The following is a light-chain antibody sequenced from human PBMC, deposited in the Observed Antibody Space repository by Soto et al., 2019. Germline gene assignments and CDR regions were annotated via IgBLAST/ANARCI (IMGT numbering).Light chain of an antibody. CDR1: SSDVGSYNL. V-gene: IGLV2-23*01. Sequence: QSALTQPASVSGSPGQSITISCTGTSSDVGSYNLVSWYQQYPGKAPKLMIYEGSQRPSGVSHRFSGSKSGNTASLTTSGLQAEDEADYYCCSYAGSTTLMFGGGTQLTVL. CDR3: CSYAGSTTLM. J-gene: IGLJ3*02. CDR2: EGS.